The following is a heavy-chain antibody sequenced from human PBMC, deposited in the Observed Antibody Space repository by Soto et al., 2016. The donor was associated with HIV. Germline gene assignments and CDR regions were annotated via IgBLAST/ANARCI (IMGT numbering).Heavy chain of an antibody. CDR1: GGSLDHYY. D-gene: IGHD2-21*02. CDR3: ARGRMVTDGNWFDP. J-gene: IGHJ5*02. Sequence: QVHLQQWGAGLLKPSETLSLTCAVYGGSLDHYYWSWLRQSPGRGLEWIGETSHSGTTSYNPSLKSLVTISIDTSKNQFSLEKTSVTAADTAIYYCARGRMVTDGNWFDPWGQGTLVTVSS. V-gene: IGHV4-34*01. CDR2: TSHSGTT.